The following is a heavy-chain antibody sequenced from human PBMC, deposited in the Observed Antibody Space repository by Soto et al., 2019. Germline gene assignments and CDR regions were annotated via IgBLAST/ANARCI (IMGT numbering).Heavy chain of an antibody. V-gene: IGHV4-59*08. CDR1: GVSISSYY. CDR2: VFYTGST. Sequence: QVQLQESGPGLVKPSETLSLTCSVSGVSISSYYWSWIRHPPGKGLEWIGNVFYTGSTSYNPSLESRVTLALDTSKNQLSLTLDSVTAADTAVYYCARRPIVAADYYYMDVWGKGTKVIVSS. D-gene: IGHD6-13*01. J-gene: IGHJ6*03. CDR3: ARRPIVAADYYYMDV.